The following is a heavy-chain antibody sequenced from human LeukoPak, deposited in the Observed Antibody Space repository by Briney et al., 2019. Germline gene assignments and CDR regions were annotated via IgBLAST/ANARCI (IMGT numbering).Heavy chain of an antibody. D-gene: IGHD2-21*02. CDR2: IYYSGST. CDR1: GGSISSSSYY. CDR3: ARDRISDSWAFDI. Sequence: SETLSLTCTVSGGSISSSSYYWGWIRQPPGKGLEWIGSIYYSGSTYYNPSLKSRVTISVDTSKNQFSLKLSSVTAADTAVYYCARDRISDSWAFDIWGQGTMVTVSS. V-gene: IGHV4-39*02. J-gene: IGHJ3*02.